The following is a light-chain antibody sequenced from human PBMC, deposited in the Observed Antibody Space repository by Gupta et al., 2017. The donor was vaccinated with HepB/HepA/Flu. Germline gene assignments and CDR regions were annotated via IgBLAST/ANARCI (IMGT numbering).Light chain of an antibody. CDR1: QSVLYSSNNKNY. CDR3: HQYDSSPPT. Sequence: DIVMTQSPDSLVVSLGERATINCKSSQSVLYSSNNKNYLAWYQQKPGQPPKLLIYWASTRESGVPDRFSGSGSGTDFTLTISNLQAEDVAAYYCHQYDSSPPTFGQGTKVEIK. CDR2: WAS. V-gene: IGKV4-1*01. J-gene: IGKJ1*01.